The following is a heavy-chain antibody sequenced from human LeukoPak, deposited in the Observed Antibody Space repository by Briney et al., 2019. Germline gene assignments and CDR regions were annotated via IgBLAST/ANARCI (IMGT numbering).Heavy chain of an antibody. D-gene: IGHD2-15*01. V-gene: IGHV4-34*01. Sequence: PSETPSLTCAVYGGSFSGYYWSWIRQPPGKGLEWIGEINHSGSTNYNPSLKSRVTISVDTSKNPFSLKLSSVTAADTAVYYCARQPALSYCSGGTCWFDTWGQGGLVTVSS. CDR2: INHSGST. CDR3: ARQPALSYCSGGTCWFDT. CDR1: GGSFSGYY. J-gene: IGHJ5*02.